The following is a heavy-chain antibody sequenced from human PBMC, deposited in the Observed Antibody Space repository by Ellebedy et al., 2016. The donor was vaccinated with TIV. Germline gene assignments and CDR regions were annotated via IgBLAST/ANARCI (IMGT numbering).Heavy chain of an antibody. CDR3: TTTMYYYDSGGYPTGDVLDI. Sequence: GESLKISCAASGFTFSNVWMNWVRQAPGKGLEGVGRIKSKGDGETTEYSAPVKGRFTISRDDSKNTLYLQSNSLKTEDTAVYYFTTTMYYYDSGGYPTGDVLDIWGQGTIVTVSS. CDR2: IKSKGDGETT. D-gene: IGHD3-22*01. J-gene: IGHJ3*02. V-gene: IGHV3-15*07. CDR1: GFTFSNVW.